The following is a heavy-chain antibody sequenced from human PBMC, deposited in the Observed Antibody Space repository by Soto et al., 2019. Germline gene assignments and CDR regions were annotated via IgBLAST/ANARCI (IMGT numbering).Heavy chain of an antibody. CDR2: INHSGST. V-gene: IGHV4-34*01. J-gene: IGHJ4*02. Sequence: SETLSLTCAVYGGSFSGYYWSWIRQPPGKGLEWIGEINHSGSTNYNPSLKSRVTISVDTSKNQFSLKLSSVTAADTAVYYCARRETAIIFDYWGQGTLVTVSS. CDR3: ARRETAIIFDY. CDR1: GGSFSGYY. D-gene: IGHD2-21*02.